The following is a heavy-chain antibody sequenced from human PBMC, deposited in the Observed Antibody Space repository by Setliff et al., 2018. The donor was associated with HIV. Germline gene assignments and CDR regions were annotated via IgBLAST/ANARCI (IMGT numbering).Heavy chain of an antibody. CDR2: IYHSGTT. CDR1: GGSISSGDYY. CDR3: ARAPQDRTTWYFDL. J-gene: IGHJ2*01. Sequence: PSETLSLTCSVFGGSISSGDYYWSWLRQHPGKGLEWIGYIYHSGTTYYNPSLASRVIISADTSRKRFSLQLNSVTAADTGVYFCARAPQDRTTWYFDLWG. D-gene: IGHD4-17*01. V-gene: IGHV4-31*03.